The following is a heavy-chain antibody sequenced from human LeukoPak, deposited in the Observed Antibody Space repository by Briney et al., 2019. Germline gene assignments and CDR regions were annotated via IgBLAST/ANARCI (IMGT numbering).Heavy chain of an antibody. CDR2: IYTSGST. V-gene: IGHV4-61*02. J-gene: IGHJ5*02. CDR3: ARGHDSSGYNH. Sequence: SETLSLTCTVSGGSISTSNYYWSWIRQPAGKGLEWIGRIYTSGSTNYNPSLKSRVTMSVDTSKNQFSLKLSSVTAADTAVYYCARGHDSSGYNHWGQGTLVTVSS. CDR1: GGSISTSNYY. D-gene: IGHD3-22*01.